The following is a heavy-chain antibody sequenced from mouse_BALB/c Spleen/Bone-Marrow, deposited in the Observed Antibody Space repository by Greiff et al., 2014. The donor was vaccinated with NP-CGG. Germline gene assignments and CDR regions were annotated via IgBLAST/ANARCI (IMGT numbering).Heavy chain of an antibody. CDR1: GYTFTSYT. Sequence: VQLQQSVAELARPGASVKMSCKASGYTFTSYTMFWLKQRPGQGLEWIGYINPSSGYTDYNQNLKHKTTMTADKSSSTAYMQLISLTSEDSAVYYCGREGNYRGYVDYWGQGTTLTVSS. V-gene: IGHV1-4*02. CDR2: INPSSGYT. CDR3: GREGNYRGYVDY. J-gene: IGHJ2*01. D-gene: IGHD1-1*01.